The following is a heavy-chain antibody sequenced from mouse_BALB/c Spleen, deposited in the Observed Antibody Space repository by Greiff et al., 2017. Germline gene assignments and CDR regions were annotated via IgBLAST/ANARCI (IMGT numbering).Heavy chain of an antibody. CDR3: ARHYYGSSLDAMDY. V-gene: IGHV5-6*01. CDR2: ISSGGSYT. CDR1: GFTFSSYG. Sequence: EVHLVESGGDLVKPGGSLKLSCAASGFTFSSYGMSWVRQTPDKRLEWVATISSGGSYTYYPDSVKGRFTISRDNAKNTLYLQMSSLKSEDTAMYYCARHYYGSSLDAMDYWGQGTSVTVSS. D-gene: IGHD1-1*01. J-gene: IGHJ4*01.